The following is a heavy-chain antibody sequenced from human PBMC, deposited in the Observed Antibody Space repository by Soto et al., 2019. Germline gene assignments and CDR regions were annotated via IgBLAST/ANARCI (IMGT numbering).Heavy chain of an antibody. CDR1: GGSISSGGYY. J-gene: IGHJ4*02. CDR2: IYYSGST. D-gene: IGHD1-26*01. Sequence: PSETLSLTCTVSGGSISSGGYYWSWIRQHQGKGLEWIGYIYYSGSTYYNPSLKSRVTISVDTSKNQFSLKLSSVTAADTAVYYCGRVSKCSAAGSTGIVGATCSGTDYWGQGTLVTVSS. CDR3: GRVSKCSAAGSTGIVGATCSGTDY. V-gene: IGHV4-31*03.